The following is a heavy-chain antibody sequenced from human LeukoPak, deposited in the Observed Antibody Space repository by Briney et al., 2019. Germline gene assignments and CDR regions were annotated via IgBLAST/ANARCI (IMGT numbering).Heavy chain of an antibody. J-gene: IGHJ4*02. Sequence: PSETLSLTCTVSGGSISSYYWSSIRQPPGKGLEWIGYIYYSGSTNYNPSLKSRVTISVDTSKKRCSLKLISVTAADTAVYYCATESGGNSASLIDYWGPGTPGYVSS. CDR3: ATESGGNSASLIDY. V-gene: IGHV4-59*01. CDR1: GGSISSYY. D-gene: IGHD4-23*01. CDR2: IYYSGST.